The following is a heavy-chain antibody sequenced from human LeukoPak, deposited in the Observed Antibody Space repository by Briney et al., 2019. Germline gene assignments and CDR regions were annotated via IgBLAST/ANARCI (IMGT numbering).Heavy chain of an antibody. CDR2: INAGNGNT. Sequence: ASVKVSCKASGYTFTSYAMHWVRQAPGQRLEWMGWINAGNGNTKYSQKFQGRVTITRDTSASTAYMELSSLRSEDTAVYYCARAPSSIAARLNWFDPWGQGTLVTVSS. CDR3: ARAPSSIAARLNWFDP. J-gene: IGHJ5*02. V-gene: IGHV1-3*01. CDR1: GYTFTSYA. D-gene: IGHD6-6*01.